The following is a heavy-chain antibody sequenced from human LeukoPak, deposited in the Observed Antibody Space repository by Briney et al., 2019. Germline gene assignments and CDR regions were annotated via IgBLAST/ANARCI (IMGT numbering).Heavy chain of an antibody. J-gene: IGHJ4*02. CDR2: GYTCEST. CDR3: AREAMYYYDSSAQWPVFDY. D-gene: IGHD3-22*01. Sequence: SETLSLTCTVSGGSISSYYWNWIRHPAATGQELIWIGYTCESTNHYPSLKRRVTMSVDTTKNQFSLKLGSVTAADTAVYCCAREAMYYYDSSAQWPVFDYWGQGTLVTVSS. V-gene: IGHV4-4*07. CDR1: GGSISSYY.